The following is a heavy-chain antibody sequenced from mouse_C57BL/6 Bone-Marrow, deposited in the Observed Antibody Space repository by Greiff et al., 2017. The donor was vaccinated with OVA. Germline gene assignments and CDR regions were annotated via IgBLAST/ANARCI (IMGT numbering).Heavy chain of an antibody. V-gene: IGHV1-20*01. CDR3: ARVLRYDPIFDY. CDR2: LNPYNGDT. Sequence: EVQLQQSGPELVKPGDSVKISCKASGYSFTGYFMNWVMQSHGKSLEWIGRLNPYNGDTFYNQKFKGKATLTVDKSSSTAHMELRSLTSEDSAVYYCARVLRYDPIFDYWGQGTTLTVSS. CDR1: GYSFTGYF. J-gene: IGHJ2*01. D-gene: IGHD1-1*01.